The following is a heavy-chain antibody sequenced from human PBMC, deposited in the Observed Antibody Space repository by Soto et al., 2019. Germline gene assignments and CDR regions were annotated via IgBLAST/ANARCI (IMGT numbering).Heavy chain of an antibody. CDR2: IYYSGST. Sequence: SETLSLTCTVSGGSISSSSYYWGWIRQPPGKGLEWIGSIYYSGSTYYNPSLKSRVTISIDTSKNQFSLKLSSVTAADTAVYYCARLDFWSGYSSLLFDYWGQGTLVTVSS. J-gene: IGHJ4*02. CDR3: ARLDFWSGYSSLLFDY. V-gene: IGHV4-39*01. CDR1: GGSISSSSYY. D-gene: IGHD3-3*01.